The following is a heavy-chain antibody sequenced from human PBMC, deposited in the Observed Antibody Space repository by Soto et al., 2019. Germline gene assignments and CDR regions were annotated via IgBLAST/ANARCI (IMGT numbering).Heavy chain of an antibody. J-gene: IGHJ3*02. D-gene: IGHD2-21*02. CDR3: AREVIVVVTAPAFDI. Sequence: QVQQVESGGGVVQPGRSLRLSCAASGFTFSSYAMHWVRQAPGKGLEWVAVISYDGSNKYYADSVKGRFTISRDNSKNTLYLQMNSLRAEDTAVYYCAREVIVVVTAPAFDIWGQGTMVTVSS. V-gene: IGHV3-30-3*01. CDR2: ISYDGSNK. CDR1: GFTFSSYA.